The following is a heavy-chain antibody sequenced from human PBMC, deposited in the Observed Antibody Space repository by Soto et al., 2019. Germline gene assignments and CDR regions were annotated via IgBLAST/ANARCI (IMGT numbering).Heavy chain of an antibody. Sequence: ASVKVSCKASWYDFTAYDINWVRQASGQGLEWMGWMNPINGATGTARRFQGRVSMTRNTDTGTAYLELTSLRSDDTAVYFCGRGPSPRAPAGGTPYYYAMDVWGQGTTVTV. CDR3: GRGPSPRAPAGGTPYYYAMDV. J-gene: IGHJ6*02. D-gene: IGHD2-2*01. V-gene: IGHV1-8*02. CDR1: WYDFTAYD. CDR2: MNPINGAT.